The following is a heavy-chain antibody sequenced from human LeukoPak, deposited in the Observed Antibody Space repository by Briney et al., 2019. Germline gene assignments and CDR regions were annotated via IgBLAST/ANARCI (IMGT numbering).Heavy chain of an antibody. Sequence: GGSPRLSCATSGFTFSTYAMTWVRQAPGKGLEWVSAIDIYSTKTNYVDSVKGRFTISRDNSKNTLYLQMNSLRGEDTAIYYCARDWKADFWGHGTLVTVSS. V-gene: IGHV3-23*05. CDR3: ARDWKADF. CDR2: IDIYSTKT. D-gene: IGHD1-1*01. CDR1: GFTFSTYA. J-gene: IGHJ4*01.